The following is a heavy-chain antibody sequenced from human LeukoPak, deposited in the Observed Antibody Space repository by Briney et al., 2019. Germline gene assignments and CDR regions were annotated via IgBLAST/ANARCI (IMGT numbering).Heavy chain of an antibody. CDR3: ATQAPYSSGWYSLFTFDY. CDR1: GYTFTGYY. J-gene: IGHJ4*02. CDR2: INPNSGGT. D-gene: IGHD6-19*01. Sequence: GASVKVSCKASGYTFTGYYMHWVRQAPGQGLEWMGWINPNSGGTNYAQKFQGRVTMTRDTSISTAYMELSRLRSDDTAVYYCATQAPYSSGWYSLFTFDYWGQGTLVTVSS. V-gene: IGHV1-2*02.